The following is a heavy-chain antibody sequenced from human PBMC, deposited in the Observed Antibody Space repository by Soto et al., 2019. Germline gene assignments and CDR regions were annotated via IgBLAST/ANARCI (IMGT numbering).Heavy chain of an antibody. CDR3: ARDDVLRFLEWSDTANYYYGMDV. J-gene: IGHJ6*02. CDR2: ISSSSSYI. V-gene: IGHV3-21*01. Sequence: GGPLRLSGAASGFTFSSYSMNWVRQAPGKGLEWVSSISSSSSYIYYADSVKGRFTISRDNAKNSLYLQMNSLRAEDTAVYYCARDDVLRFLEWSDTANYYYGMDVWGQGTTVTVSS. CDR1: GFTFSSYS. D-gene: IGHD3-3*01.